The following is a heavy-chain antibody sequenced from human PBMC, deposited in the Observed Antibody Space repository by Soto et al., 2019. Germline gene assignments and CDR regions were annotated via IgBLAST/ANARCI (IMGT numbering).Heavy chain of an antibody. J-gene: IGHJ4*02. D-gene: IGHD2-15*01. CDR2: ISHSGST. Sequence: QVQLQESGPGLVKPSQTLSLTCTVSGGSISSSAYYWSWIRQHPGKGLEWIGYISHSGSTYYNPFLKSRVIISVDTSKNQFSLSLTSVTAADTAVYYCAREYSYGLNFFDCWGQGALVSVSS. CDR3: AREYSYGLNFFDC. CDR1: GGSISSSAYY. V-gene: IGHV4-31*03.